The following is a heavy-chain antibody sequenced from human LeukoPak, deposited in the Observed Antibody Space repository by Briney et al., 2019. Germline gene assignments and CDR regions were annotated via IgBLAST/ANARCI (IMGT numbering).Heavy chain of an antibody. Sequence: GGSLRLSCTASGLTFSTSGLNWVRQAPGKGREWVASIAPTGSDRYHADSIKGRFTISRDNANNFLYLQMSSLRAEDTAVYYCATETHGLHYDYWRQGTLLPVSS. D-gene: IGHD5-24*01. CDR1: GLTFSTSG. J-gene: IGHJ4*02. CDR2: IAPTGSDR. CDR3: ATETHGLHYDY. V-gene: IGHV3-21*06.